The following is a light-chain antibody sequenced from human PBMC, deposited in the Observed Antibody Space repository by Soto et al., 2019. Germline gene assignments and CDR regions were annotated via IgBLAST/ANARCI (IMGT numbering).Light chain of an antibody. Sequence: IVMTQSPDSLAVSQKASATINCKSSQSVLYSSNNKNYLAWYQQKPGQPPKLLIYWASTRESGVPDRFSGSGSGTEFTLTICSLQPDDFATYYCQQYNSYWTFCQVTKVDIK. CDR3: QQYNSYWT. CDR1: QSVLYSSNNKNY. J-gene: IGKJ1*01. CDR2: WAS. V-gene: IGKV4-1*01.